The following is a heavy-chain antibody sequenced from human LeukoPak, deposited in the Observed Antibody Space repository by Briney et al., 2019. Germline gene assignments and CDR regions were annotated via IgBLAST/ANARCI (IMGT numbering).Heavy chain of an antibody. V-gene: IGHV3-7*01. J-gene: IGHJ5*02. CDR1: GFNLSNRW. Sequence: GGSLRLSCEVSGFNLSNRWMTWVRQAPGKGLEWVATIKQGGSDKFYVDSVKGRFTISGDNAKNSLYLQMNSLRAEDTAVYYCARDPFDLWGQGTLVTVSS. CDR3: ARDPFDL. CDR2: IKQGGSDK.